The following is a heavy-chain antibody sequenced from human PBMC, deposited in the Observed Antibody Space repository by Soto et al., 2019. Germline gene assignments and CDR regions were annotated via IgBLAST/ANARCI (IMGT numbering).Heavy chain of an antibody. CDR2: IRQDGSEK. CDR1: GFTFSSNW. D-gene: IGHD3-10*01. V-gene: IGHV3-7*05. CDR3: TKGIGDGYTYGYYFDF. J-gene: IGHJ4*02. Sequence: PGGSLRLSCVGSGFTFSSNWMTWVRQAPGKGLEWVGNIRQDGSEKNYVDSVKGRFTISRDNAKNSLYLQMNSLRTEDTALYYCTKGIGDGYTYGYYFDFWGQGTLVTVSS.